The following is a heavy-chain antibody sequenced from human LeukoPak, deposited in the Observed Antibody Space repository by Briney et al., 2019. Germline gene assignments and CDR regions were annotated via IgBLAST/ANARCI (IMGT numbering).Heavy chain of an antibody. D-gene: IGHD4-17*01. CDR2: IYYSGST. CDR1: GGSISSYY. J-gene: IGHJ4*02. CDR3: ARRYGDYRKGYFDY. Sequence: PSETLSLTCTVSGGSISSYYWSWLRQPPGKGLEWIGYIYYSGSTNYNPSLKSRVTISVDTSKNQFSLKLSSVTAADTAVYYCARRYGDYRKGYFDYWGQGTLVTVSS. V-gene: IGHV4-59*08.